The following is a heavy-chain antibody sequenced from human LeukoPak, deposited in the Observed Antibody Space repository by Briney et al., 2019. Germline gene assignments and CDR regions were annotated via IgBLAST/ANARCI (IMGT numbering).Heavy chain of an antibody. V-gene: IGHV3-74*01. CDR1: GRSISPYY. J-gene: IGHJ4*02. D-gene: IGHD4-17*01. Sequence: ETLSLTCSVSGRSISPYYWSWFRQAPGKGLVWVSRIHSDGSSISYADSVKGRFTISRDNAKNTLYLQMNSLRVEDTAVYYCAITVTGGIDCWGQGTLVTVSS. CDR3: AITVTGGIDC. CDR2: IHSDGSSI.